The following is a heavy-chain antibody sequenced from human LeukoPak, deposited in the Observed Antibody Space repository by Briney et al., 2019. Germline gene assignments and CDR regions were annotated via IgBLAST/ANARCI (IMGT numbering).Heavy chain of an antibody. CDR2: INSDGSST. V-gene: IGHV3-74*01. J-gene: IGHJ4*02. D-gene: IGHD3-22*01. CDR3: AKSAGDYYDSSGYYHRPLGY. Sequence: GGSLRLSCAASGFTFSRDWMYWVRQVPGKGLVWLSRINSDGSSTAYADSVKGRFTISRDNAKNTLFLQMNSLRAEDTAVYYCAKSAGDYYDSSGYYHRPLGYWGQGTLVTVFS. CDR1: GFTFSRDW.